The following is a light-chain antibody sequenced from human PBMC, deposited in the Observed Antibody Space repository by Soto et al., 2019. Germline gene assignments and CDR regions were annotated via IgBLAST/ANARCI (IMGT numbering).Light chain of an antibody. J-gene: IGLJ1*01. Sequence: QSALTQPASGSVAPGQSFTISSTGPSSDVGAYNLVSWYQHLPDKAPKLIISEVTKRLSGVSDRFSGSKSGNTASLTISGLQAEDEADYYCASLTTTNFVFGSGTKVTVL. CDR1: SSDVGAYNL. V-gene: IGLV2-14*01. CDR2: EVT. CDR3: ASLTTTNFV.